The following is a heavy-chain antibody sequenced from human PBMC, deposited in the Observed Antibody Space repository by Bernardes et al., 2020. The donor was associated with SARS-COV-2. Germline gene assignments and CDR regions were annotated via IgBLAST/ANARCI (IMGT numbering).Heavy chain of an antibody. CDR2: VFESGPN. CDR3: AKVGVGGNFYYYAMDV. D-gene: IGHD3-16*01. J-gene: IGHJ6*02. Sequence: SETLSLTCTVSGVPISRHYWSWIRQPPGKGLEWIGYVFESGPNKYNPSLKSRVTTLVDTSKNQFSLKLTSVTAADTAVYYCAKVGVGGNFYYYAMDVWGPGTTVTVS. CDR1: GVPISRHY. V-gene: IGHV4-59*11.